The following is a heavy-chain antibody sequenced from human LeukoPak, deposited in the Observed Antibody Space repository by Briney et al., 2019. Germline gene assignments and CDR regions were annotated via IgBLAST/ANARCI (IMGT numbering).Heavy chain of an antibody. CDR1: GFTFRSYW. Sequence: PGGSLRLSCAASGFTFRSYWRSWVRQAPGKGLEWVANIKQDGSEKFYVDSVKGRFTISRDNAKNSLYLQMNSLRGEDTAVYYCARETSIYCSGGSCYSIYFDYWGQGTLVTVSS. J-gene: IGHJ4*02. D-gene: IGHD2-15*01. CDR2: IKQDGSEK. V-gene: IGHV3-7*01. CDR3: ARETSIYCSGGSCYSIYFDY.